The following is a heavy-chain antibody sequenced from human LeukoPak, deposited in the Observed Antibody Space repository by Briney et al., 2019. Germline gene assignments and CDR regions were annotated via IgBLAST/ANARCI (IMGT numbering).Heavy chain of an antibody. J-gene: IGHJ5*02. V-gene: IGHV3-48*03. CDR2: ISIGGDTR. CDR1: GFRFSNYE. D-gene: IGHD3-16*01. CDR3: ASLWELTMA. Sequence: PGESLRLSCAASGFRFSNYEMEWVRQAPGKGLEWVSYISIGGDTRHYADSVKGRFTISRDNAKNSVYLQMNSLRAEDTAVYFCASLWELTMAWGQGTLVTVSS.